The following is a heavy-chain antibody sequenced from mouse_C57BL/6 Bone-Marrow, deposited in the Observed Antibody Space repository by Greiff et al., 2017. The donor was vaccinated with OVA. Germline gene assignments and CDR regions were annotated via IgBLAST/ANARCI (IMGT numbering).Heavy chain of an antibody. V-gene: IGHV1-80*01. CDR2: IYPGDGDT. J-gene: IGHJ1*03. CDR1: GYAFSSYW. CDR3: ARTGTRDFDV. Sequence: QVHVKQSGAELVKPGASVKISCKASGYAFSSYWMNWVKQRPGKGLEWIGQIYPGDGDTNYNGKFKGKATLTADKSSSTAYMQLSSLTSEDSAVYFCARTGTRDFDVWGTGTTVTVSS. D-gene: IGHD4-1*01.